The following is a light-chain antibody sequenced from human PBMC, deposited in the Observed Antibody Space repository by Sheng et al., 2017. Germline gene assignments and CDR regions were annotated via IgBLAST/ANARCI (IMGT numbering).Light chain of an antibody. CDR3: QHYNGFPWT. J-gene: IGKJ1*01. CDR2: KAS. V-gene: IGKV1-5*03. CDR1: QSISDW. Sequence: DIQMTQSPSTLSASVGDRVTITCRASQSISDWLAWYQQKPGKAPKLLIYKASSLESGVPSRFSGSGSGTEFTLTITSLQPDDFATYYCQHYNGFPWTFGRGTKVEIK.